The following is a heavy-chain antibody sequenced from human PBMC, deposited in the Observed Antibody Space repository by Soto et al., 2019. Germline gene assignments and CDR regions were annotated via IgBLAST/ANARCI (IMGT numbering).Heavy chain of an antibody. CDR2: IYHSGST. CDR3: ARGAPLIVGVYSCDS. V-gene: IGHV4-4*02. D-gene: IGHD1-26*01. Sequence: QVQLQESGPGLVKPSGTLSLTCAVSGGSISSSDWWRWVRQPPGKGLEWIGDIYHSGSTNYNPSLKRRVTISVDKCKNEFSLKLSYVTAADTGVYYCARGAPLIVGVYSCDSWCHGTLVTVSS. J-gene: IGHJ5*01. CDR1: GGSISSSDW.